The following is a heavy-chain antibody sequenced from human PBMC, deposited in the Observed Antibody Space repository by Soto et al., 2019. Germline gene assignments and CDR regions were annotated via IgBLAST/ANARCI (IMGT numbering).Heavy chain of an antibody. V-gene: IGHV1-2*04. CDR2: INPNSGGT. CDR1: GYTFTGYY. CDR3: ARDRDVPIWSFDY. Sequence: ASVKVSCKASGYTFTGYYMHWVRQAPGQGLEWMGWINPNSGGTNYAQKFQGWVTMTRETSISTAYMELRRLRSDDTAVYYCARDRDVPIWSFDYWGQGTLVTVSS. J-gene: IGHJ4*02. D-gene: IGHD3-10*01.